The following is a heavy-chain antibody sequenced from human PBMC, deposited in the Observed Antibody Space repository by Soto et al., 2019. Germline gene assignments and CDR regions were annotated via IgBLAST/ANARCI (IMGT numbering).Heavy chain of an antibody. J-gene: IGHJ4*02. CDR1: GFTFSSYS. CDR2: ISSGSAYM. Sequence: GGSLRLSCAASGFTFSSYSMNWVRQAPGKGLEWVSSISSGSAYMYYADSVKGRFTISRDNAKNSLYLQMNSLRAEDTAVYYCASGQGDVRGAISPPDYWGQGTLVTVSS. D-gene: IGHD3-10*01. CDR3: ASGQGDVRGAISPPDY. V-gene: IGHV3-21*01.